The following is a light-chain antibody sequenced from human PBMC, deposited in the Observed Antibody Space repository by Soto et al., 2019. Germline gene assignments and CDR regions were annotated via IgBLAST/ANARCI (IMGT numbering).Light chain of an antibody. J-gene: IGKJ4*01. CDR2: EAS. CDR1: QGIRTW. V-gene: IGKV1-5*01. Sequence: DIQMTQSPSSVSASVGDRVAITCRASQGIRTWLAWYQQKPGKAPKLLISEASSLDSGVPSRFSGSGSGTEYVLSISSLQPEDFATYYCQQYDTYSTFGGGTKV. CDR3: QQYDTYST.